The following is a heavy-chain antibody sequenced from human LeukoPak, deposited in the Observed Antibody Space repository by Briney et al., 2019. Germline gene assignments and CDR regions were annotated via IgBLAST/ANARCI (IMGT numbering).Heavy chain of an antibody. D-gene: IGHD2-15*01. CDR3: ASLVGYCSGGSCYSGNFDY. CDR1: GGSISSSSYY. J-gene: IGHJ4*02. CDR2: IYYSGST. V-gene: IGHV4-39*01. Sequence: SETLSLTCTVSGGSISSSSYYWGWIRQPPGKGLEWIGSIYYSGSTYYNPSLKSRVTISVDTSKNQFSLKLSSVTAADTAVYYCASLVGYCSGGSCYSGNFDYWGQGTLVTVSS.